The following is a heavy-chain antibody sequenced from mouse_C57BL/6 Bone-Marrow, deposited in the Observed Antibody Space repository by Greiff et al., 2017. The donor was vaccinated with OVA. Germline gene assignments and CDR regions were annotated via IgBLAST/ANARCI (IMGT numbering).Heavy chain of an antibody. V-gene: IGHV1-82*01. CDR2: IYPGDGDT. D-gene: IGHD1-1*01. CDR1: GYAFSSSW. Sequence: QVQLQQSGPELVKPGASVKISCKASGYAFSSSWMNWVKQRPGKGLEWIGRIYPGDGDTNYNGKFKGKATLTADKSSSTAYMQLSSLTSEDSAVYFCAREVHDYGSSYWYFDVWGTGTTVTVSS. J-gene: IGHJ1*03. CDR3: AREVHDYGSSYWYFDV.